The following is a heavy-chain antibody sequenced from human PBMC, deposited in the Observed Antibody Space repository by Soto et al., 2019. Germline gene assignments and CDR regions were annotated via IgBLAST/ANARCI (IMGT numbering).Heavy chain of an antibody. CDR1: GYTFTSYA. D-gene: IGHD3-10*01. CDR2: INAGNGNT. V-gene: IGHV1-3*01. Sequence: ASVKVSCKASGYTFTSYAMHWVRQAPGQRLEWMGWINAGNGNTKYSQKFQGRVTITRDTSASTAYMELSSLRSEDTAVYYCARAAMVRGEGGMDVWGQGTTVTVSS. CDR3: ARAAMVRGEGGMDV. J-gene: IGHJ6*02.